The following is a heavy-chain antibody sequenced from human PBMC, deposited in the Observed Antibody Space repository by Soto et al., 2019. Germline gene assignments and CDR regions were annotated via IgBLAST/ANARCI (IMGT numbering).Heavy chain of an antibody. J-gene: IGHJ6*02. Sequence: GGSLRLSFXASGFPFRSDWMSWVRQAPGKGLEWGANIKQDGSEKYYVDSVKGRFTISRDNAKNSLYLQMNSLRAEDTAVYYCARHYWSSSWRSYYYYGMDVWGQGTTVTVSS. CDR2: IKQDGSEK. V-gene: IGHV3-7*03. CDR1: GFPFRSDW. D-gene: IGHD6-13*01. CDR3: ARHYWSSSWRSYYYYGMDV.